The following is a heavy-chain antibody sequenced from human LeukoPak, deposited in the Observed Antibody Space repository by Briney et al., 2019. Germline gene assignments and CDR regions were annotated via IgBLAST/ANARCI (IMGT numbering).Heavy chain of an antibody. Sequence: SETLSLTCTVSGGSFSRYFWTWIRQTPGKGLEWIGYIDHSGSTNYSPSLQSRVTISIDTSKNQFSLKLNSVTAADTAVYYCARATYGSGSFTLTDWGQGTLVTVSS. CDR2: IDHSGST. D-gene: IGHD3-10*01. V-gene: IGHV4-59*12. CDR3: ARATYGSGSFTLTD. J-gene: IGHJ4*02. CDR1: GGSFSRYF.